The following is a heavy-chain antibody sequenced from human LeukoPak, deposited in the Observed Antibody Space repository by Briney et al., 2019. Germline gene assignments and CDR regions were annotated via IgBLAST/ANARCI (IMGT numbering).Heavy chain of an antibody. Sequence: ASVKVSCKASGYTFTGYFMHWVRQAPGQGLEWMGWINPNSGGTNYAQKFQGRVTMTRDTSISTAYMELSRLRSDDTAVYYCARDAYYYGSGSDAFDIWGQGTMVTVSS. J-gene: IGHJ3*02. V-gene: IGHV1-2*02. CDR3: ARDAYYYGSGSDAFDI. CDR2: INPNSGGT. D-gene: IGHD3-10*01. CDR1: GYTFTGYF.